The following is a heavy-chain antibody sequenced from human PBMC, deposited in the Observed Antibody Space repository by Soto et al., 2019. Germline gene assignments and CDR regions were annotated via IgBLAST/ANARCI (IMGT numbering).Heavy chain of an antibody. J-gene: IGHJ3*02. D-gene: IGHD2-15*01. CDR2: IIPIFGTV. Sequence: QVQLVQSGAEVKKPGSSVKLSCKASGGTFSSHAVSWVRQAPGQGFEWMGGIIPIFGTVNYTQKFQDSVTITADEATSIAHMELSSLRSEDTAIYYCAQADIVLMGGAFDIWGQGTMVTVSS. CDR3: AQADIVLMGGAFDI. V-gene: IGHV1-69*01. CDR1: GGTFSSHA.